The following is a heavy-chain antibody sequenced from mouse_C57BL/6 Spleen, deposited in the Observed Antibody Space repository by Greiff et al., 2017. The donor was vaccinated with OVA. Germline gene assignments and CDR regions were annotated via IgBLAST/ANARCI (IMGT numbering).Heavy chain of an antibody. CDR1: GYTFTSYG. CDR2: IYPRSGNT. D-gene: IGHD1-1*01. V-gene: IGHV1-81*01. CDR3: ARFGTTVVRYFDV. Sequence: QVHVKQSGAELARPGASVKLSCKASGYTFTSYGISWVKQRTGQGLEWIGEIYPRSGNTYYNEKFKGKATLTADKSSSTAYMELRSLTSEDSAVYFCARFGTTVVRYFDVWGTGTTVTVSS. J-gene: IGHJ1*03.